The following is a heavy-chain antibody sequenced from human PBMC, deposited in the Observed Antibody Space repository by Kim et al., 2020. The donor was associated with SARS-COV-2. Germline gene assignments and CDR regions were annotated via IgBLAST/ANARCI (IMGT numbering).Heavy chain of an antibody. V-gene: IGHV4-30-2*01. CDR3: ARGYGSGSPYGMDV. D-gene: IGHD3-10*01. J-gene: IGHJ6*02. Sequence: NPDRKCRVTISVDRSKNQFSLKLSSVTAAGTAGYYCARGYGSGSPYGMDVWGQGTTVTVSS.